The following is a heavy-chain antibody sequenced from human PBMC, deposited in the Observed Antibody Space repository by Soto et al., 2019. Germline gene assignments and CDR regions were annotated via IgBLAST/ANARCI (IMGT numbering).Heavy chain of an antibody. D-gene: IGHD4-17*01. CDR1: GFTFDDYA. V-gene: IGHV3-9*01. J-gene: IGHJ4*01. CDR2: ITWNSGNI. CDR3: VTDSYADFHRVLSTAEYFFDY. Sequence: EVQLVESGGGLVRPGRSLRLSCTASGFTFDDYAMHWVRQAPGRGLEGVSGITWNSGNIAYADSVKGRFTIARDDDNNSLSLQTNSLRPEDTALYYCVTDSYADFHRVLSTAEYFFDYWGHGTLVTVSS.